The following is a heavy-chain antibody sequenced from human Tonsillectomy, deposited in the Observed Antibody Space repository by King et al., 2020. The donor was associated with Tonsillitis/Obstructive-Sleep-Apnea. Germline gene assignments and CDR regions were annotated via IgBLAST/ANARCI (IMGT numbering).Heavy chain of an antibody. CDR1: GFTFSSYG. D-gene: IGHD2-2*02. CDR2: ISYDGSNK. Sequence: VQLVESGGGVVQPGRSLRLSCAASGFTFSSYGMHWVRQAPGKGLEGVAVISYDGSNKYYAYSVKGRFTISRDNSKNTLYLQMNSLRAEDTAVYYCAKGSKYQLLYGFDYWGQGTLVTVSS. CDR3: AKGSKYQLLYGFDY. J-gene: IGHJ4*02. V-gene: IGHV3-30*18.